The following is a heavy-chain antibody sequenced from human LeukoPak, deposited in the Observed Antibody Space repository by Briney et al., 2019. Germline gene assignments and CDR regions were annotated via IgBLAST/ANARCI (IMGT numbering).Heavy chain of an antibody. CDR3: AGRYGAPYWYFDL. D-gene: IGHD4-17*01. V-gene: IGHV4-34*01. J-gene: IGHJ2*01. CDR1: GGSFSGYY. Sequence: SETLSLTCAVYGGSFSGYYWSWIRQPPGKGLEWIGEINHSGSTNYNPSLKSRVTISVDTSKNQFSLKLSSVTAADTAVYYCAGRYGAPYWYFDLWGRGTLVTVSS. CDR2: INHSGST.